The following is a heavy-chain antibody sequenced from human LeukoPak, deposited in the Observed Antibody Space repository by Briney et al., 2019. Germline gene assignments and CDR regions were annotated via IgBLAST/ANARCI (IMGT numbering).Heavy chain of an antibody. Sequence: PGGSLRLSCAPSGFTFSHYWMSWVRQAPGKGLEWVSYISSSSSTIYYADSVKGRFTISRDNAKNSLYLQMNSLRAEDTAVYYCAREYGYGDYFNNYYYYYMDVWGKGTTVTVSS. CDR1: GFTFSHYW. D-gene: IGHD4-17*01. J-gene: IGHJ6*03. V-gene: IGHV3-48*01. CDR3: AREYGYGDYFNNYYYYYMDV. CDR2: ISSSSSTI.